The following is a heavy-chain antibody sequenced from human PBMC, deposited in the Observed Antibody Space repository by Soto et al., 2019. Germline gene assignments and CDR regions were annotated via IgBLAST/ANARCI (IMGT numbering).Heavy chain of an antibody. Sequence: QVQLVESGGGVVQPGRSLRLSCAAYGFTFSSYAMHWVRQAPGKGLEWVAVISYDGSNKYYADSVKGRFTISRDNSKNTLYLQMNSLRAEDTAVYYCARVFHCSGGSCYLYYYYYYGMDVWGQGTTVTVSS. CDR3: ARVFHCSGGSCYLYYYYYYGMDV. CDR1: GFTFSSYA. V-gene: IGHV3-30-3*01. J-gene: IGHJ6*02. D-gene: IGHD2-15*01. CDR2: ISYDGSNK.